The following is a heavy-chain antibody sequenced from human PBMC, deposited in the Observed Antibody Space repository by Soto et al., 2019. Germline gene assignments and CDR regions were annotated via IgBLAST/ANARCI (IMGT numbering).Heavy chain of an antibody. CDR1: GYNFAYSG. V-gene: IGHV1-18*04. J-gene: IGHJ4*02. D-gene: IGHD1-7*01. CDR2: ISANSGDT. CDR3: SRAGASNWNYVSTSS. Sequence: ASVKVSCKASGYNFAYSGFNWVRQAPGQGLEWMGWISANSGDTNYAQNLQGRVTMTTDTSTSTAYMEVRSLTSDDTAVYYCSRAGASNWNYVSTSSWGQGTRDTVSS.